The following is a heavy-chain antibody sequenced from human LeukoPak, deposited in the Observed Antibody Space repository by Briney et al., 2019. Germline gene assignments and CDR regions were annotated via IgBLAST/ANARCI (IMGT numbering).Heavy chain of an antibody. J-gene: IGHJ5*02. D-gene: IGHD6-13*01. V-gene: IGHV3-30*18. CDR3: AKDGTSSWFGEAT. CDR2: ISTDGSHK. CDR1: GFTFGDYG. Sequence: PGGSLRLSCAASGFTFGDYGMQWVRQAPGQGLEWVALISTDGSHKDYADPVKGRFTLSRDNSKNTLYLQMNSLRVEDTAVYYCAKDGTSSWFGEATWGQGTLVTVSS.